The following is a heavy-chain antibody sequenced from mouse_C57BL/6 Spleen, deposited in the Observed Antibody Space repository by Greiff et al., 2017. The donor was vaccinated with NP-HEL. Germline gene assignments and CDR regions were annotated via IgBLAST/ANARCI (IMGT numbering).Heavy chain of an antibody. D-gene: IGHD1-1*01. CDR2: IRLKSDNYAT. CDR3: TGFYYYGSSYRFDY. Sequence: EVQLVESGGGLVQPGGSMKLSCVASGFTFSNYWMNWVRQSPEKGLEWVAQIRLKSDNYATHYAESVKGRFTISRDDSKSSVYLQMNNLRAEDTGIYYCTGFYYYGSSYRFDYWGQGTTLTVSS. CDR1: GFTFSNYW. V-gene: IGHV6-3*01. J-gene: IGHJ2*01.